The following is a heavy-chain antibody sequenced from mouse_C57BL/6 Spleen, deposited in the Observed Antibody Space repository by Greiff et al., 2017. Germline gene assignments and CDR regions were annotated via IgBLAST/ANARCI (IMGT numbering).Heavy chain of an antibody. V-gene: IGHV5-4*01. CDR2: ISDGGSYT. CDR1: GFTFSSYA. D-gene: IGHD1-1*01. J-gene: IGHJ2*01. Sequence: EVKLMESGGGLVKPGGSLKLSCAASGFTFSSYAMSWVRQTPEKRLEWVATISDGGSYTYYPDNVKGRFTLSRDNAKNNLYLQMSHLKSEDTAMYYCARESPYYYGSSYNCFDYWGQGTTLTVSS. CDR3: ARESPYYYGSSYNCFDY.